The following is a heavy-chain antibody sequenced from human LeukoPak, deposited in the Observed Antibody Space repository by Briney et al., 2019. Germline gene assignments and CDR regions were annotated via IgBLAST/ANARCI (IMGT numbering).Heavy chain of an antibody. V-gene: IGHV3-23*01. J-gene: IGHJ4*02. CDR3: STSRPLQSFDC. CDR1: GFTFSSYA. CDR2: ISSTGGTT. Sequence: GSLRLSCAASGFTFSSYAMSWVRQAPGRGLEWVSLISSTGGTTYCADSVKGRSTISRDNSENTLYLQMNSLRAEDTAVYYCSTSRPLQSFDCWGQGTLVTVSS. D-gene: IGHD4-11*01.